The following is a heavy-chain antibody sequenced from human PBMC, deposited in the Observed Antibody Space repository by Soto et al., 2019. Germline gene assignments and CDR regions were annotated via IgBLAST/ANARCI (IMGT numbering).Heavy chain of an antibody. Sequence: SETLSLTCAVYGGSFSGYYWSWIRQPPGKGLEWIGEINHSGSTNYNPSLKSRVTISVDTSKNQFSLKLSSVTAADTAVYYCARGLSPRLGYYYYYMDVWGKGTTVTVAS. CDR1: GGSFSGYY. V-gene: IGHV4-34*01. J-gene: IGHJ6*03. CDR3: ARGLSPRLGYYYYYMDV. CDR2: INHSGST. D-gene: IGHD3-16*01.